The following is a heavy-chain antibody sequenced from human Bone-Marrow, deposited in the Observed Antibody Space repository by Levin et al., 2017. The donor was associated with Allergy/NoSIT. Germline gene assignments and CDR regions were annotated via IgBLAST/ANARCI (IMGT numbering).Heavy chain of an antibody. CDR3: AKGGLAAAGTWVDY. V-gene: IGHV3-23*01. CDR1: AFTFSNFA. Sequence: PSETLSLTCAASAFTFSNFAMSWVRQTPGKGLEWVSGISDSGGARYYADSVKGRLTISRDNSKNTLYLQMNSLRAEDTAVYYCAKGGLAAAGTWVDYWGQGTLVTVSS. CDR2: ISDSGGAR. D-gene: IGHD6-13*01. J-gene: IGHJ4*02.